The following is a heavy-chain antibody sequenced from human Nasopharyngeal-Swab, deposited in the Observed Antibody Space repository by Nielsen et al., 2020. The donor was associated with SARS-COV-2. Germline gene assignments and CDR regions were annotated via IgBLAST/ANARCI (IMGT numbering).Heavy chain of an antibody. CDR3: ARVFWGYCSSTSCSNYYYYYYMDV. V-gene: IGHV4-31*02. CDR2: IYYSGST. Sequence: VRQMPGKGLEWIGYIYYSGSTYYNPSLESRVTISVDTSKNQFSLKLSSVTAADTAVYYCARVFWGYCSSTSCSNYYYYYYMDVWGKGTTVTVSS. J-gene: IGHJ6*03. D-gene: IGHD2-2*01.